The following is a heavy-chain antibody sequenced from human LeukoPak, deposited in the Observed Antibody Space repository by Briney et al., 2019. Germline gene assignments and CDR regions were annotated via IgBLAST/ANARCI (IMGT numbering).Heavy chain of an antibody. J-gene: IGHJ4*02. V-gene: IGHV3-23*01. CDR3: AKGTLGYCSSTSCYPFDY. D-gene: IGHD2-2*01. CDR1: GFTFSSYA. Sequence: GGSLRLSCAASGFTFSSYAMSWVRQAPGKGLEWVSAISGSGGSTYYADSVKGRFTISRDNSKNTLYLQMSSLRAEDTAVYYCAKGTLGYCSSTSCYPFDYWGQGTLVTVSS. CDR2: ISGSGGST.